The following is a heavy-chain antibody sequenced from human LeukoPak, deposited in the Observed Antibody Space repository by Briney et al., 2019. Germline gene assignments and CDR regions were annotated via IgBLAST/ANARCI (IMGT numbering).Heavy chain of an antibody. V-gene: IGHV4-4*07. D-gene: IGHD3-10*01. CDR3: AKSNGYGLVDI. J-gene: IGHJ3*02. CDR1: GGSISSNYY. CDR2: IYNSGIT. Sequence: SETLSLTCTVSGGSISSNYYWSWIRQPAGQGLEYIGRIYNSGITNYNPSLKSRVTISVDTSKNQFSLKLNSVTAADTAVYYCAKSNGYGLVDIWGQGTMVTVSS.